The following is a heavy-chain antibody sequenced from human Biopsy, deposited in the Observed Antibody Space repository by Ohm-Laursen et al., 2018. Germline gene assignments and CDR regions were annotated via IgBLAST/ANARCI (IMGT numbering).Heavy chain of an antibody. V-gene: IGHV3-23*01. CDR3: ARDRYYGSESYYSHYNMDV. D-gene: IGHD3-10*01. J-gene: IGHJ6*02. Sequence: SLRLSCAASGFSFSSYGMHWVRQAPGKGLEWVSGISDSGGSTYYADSVKGRFIISRDTSKNTVYLQMNSLRAADTAVYYCARDRYYGSESYYSHYNMDVWGQGTTVSVSS. CDR2: ISDSGGST. CDR1: GFSFSSYG.